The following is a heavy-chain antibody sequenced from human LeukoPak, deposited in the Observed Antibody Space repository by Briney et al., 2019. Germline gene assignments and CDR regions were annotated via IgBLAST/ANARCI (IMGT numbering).Heavy chain of an antibody. CDR1: GFTLINYA. Sequence: GGSLRLSCAASGFTLINYAMSWVRQAPGKGPEWVSGISSNGGTTYYADSVKGRFTISRDNSKNTLYLQMNSLRAEDTAVYYCARAPSSTNIYYHYHYMDVWGKGTTVTVSS. D-gene: IGHD2-2*01. CDR3: ARAPSSTNIYYHYHYMDV. CDR2: ISSNGGTT. V-gene: IGHV3-23*01. J-gene: IGHJ6*03.